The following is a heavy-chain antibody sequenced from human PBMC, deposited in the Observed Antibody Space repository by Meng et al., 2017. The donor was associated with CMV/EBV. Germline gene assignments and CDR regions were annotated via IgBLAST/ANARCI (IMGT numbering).Heavy chain of an antibody. Sequence: GESLKISCAASGFTFSNYNINWVRQAPGKGLEWVSSISSSSSYIYYADSVQGRFAISRDNAKNSLYLQMNSLRVEDTAVYYCARASYDFWSGYSPYYYYGMDVWGQGTTVTVSS. CDR3: ARASYDFWSGYSPYYYYGMDV. CDR2: ISSSSSYI. V-gene: IGHV3-21*01. D-gene: IGHD3-3*01. CDR1: GFTFSNYN. J-gene: IGHJ6*02.